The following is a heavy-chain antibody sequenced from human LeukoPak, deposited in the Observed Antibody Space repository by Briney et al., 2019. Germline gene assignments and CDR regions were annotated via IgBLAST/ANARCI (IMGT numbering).Heavy chain of an antibody. CDR1: GFTFTSYA. CDR3: AKRVYGYLDY. CDR2: ISGGGVTT. V-gene: IGHV3-23*01. Sequence: PGGSLRLSCAASGFTFTSYAMTWVRLAPGKGLEWVSTISGGGVTTNYADSVKGRFTVSRDNSKNTLYLQMNSLRAEDTAVYYCAKRVYGYLDYWGQGTLVTVSS. J-gene: IGHJ4*02. D-gene: IGHD3-10*01.